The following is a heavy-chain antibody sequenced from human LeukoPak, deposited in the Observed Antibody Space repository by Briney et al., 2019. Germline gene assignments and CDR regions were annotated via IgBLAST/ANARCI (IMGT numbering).Heavy chain of an antibody. J-gene: IGHJ4*02. CDR3: ARSSNPDIVVVPAAIAFDY. Sequence: ASVKVSYRASGYTFTVYYMHWVRQAPGQGLEWMGWINPNSGGTNYAQKFQGRVTMTRDTSISTAYMELSRLRSDDTAVYYCARSSNPDIVVVPAAIAFDYWGQGTLVTVSS. D-gene: IGHD2-2*01. V-gene: IGHV1-2*02. CDR1: GYTFTVYY. CDR2: INPNSGGT.